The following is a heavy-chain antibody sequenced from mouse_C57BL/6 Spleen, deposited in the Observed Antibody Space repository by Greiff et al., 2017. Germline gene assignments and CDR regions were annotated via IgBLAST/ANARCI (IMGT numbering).Heavy chain of an antibody. D-gene: IGHD2-5*01. CDR2: INPGSGGT. Sequence: QVQLQQSGAELVRPGTSVTVSCKASGYAFPNYSIECVKPRPGQGLDWIGVINPGSGGTNYNEKFKGKATLTADKSSSTAYMQLSSLTSEDSAVYFCARGGIVTTYYAMDYWGQGTSVTVSS. V-gene: IGHV1-54*01. CDR3: ARGGIVTTYYAMDY. J-gene: IGHJ4*01. CDR1: GYAFPNYS.